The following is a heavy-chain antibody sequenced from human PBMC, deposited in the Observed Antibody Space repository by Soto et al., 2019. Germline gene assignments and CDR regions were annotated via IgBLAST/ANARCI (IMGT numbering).Heavy chain of an antibody. CDR1: GDTFSNSA. V-gene: IGHV1-69*01. CDR3: ALVLRGYHIDS. Sequence: QVHLLQSGSEVNKPGSSGKFSCRAPGDTFSNSAFSWVRQAPGQGLEWMGGIIPIFGTTSYAQKLQGRVIITADESKTTVYMELMSLRSEDTALYFCALVLRGYHIDSWGQGTQVTVSS. J-gene: IGHJ4*02. CDR2: IIPIFGTT. D-gene: IGHD2-15*01.